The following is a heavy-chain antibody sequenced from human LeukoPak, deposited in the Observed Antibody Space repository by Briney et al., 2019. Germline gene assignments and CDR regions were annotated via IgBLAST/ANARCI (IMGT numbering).Heavy chain of an antibody. CDR2: IYTSGST. J-gene: IGHJ4*02. V-gene: IGHV4-4*09. CDR3: RAYSGYDLDY. Sequence: SETLSLTCTVSGGSISRYYWSWIRQPPGKGLEWIGYIYTSGSTNYNPSLKSRVTISVDTSKNQFSLKLSSVTAADTAVYYCRAYSGYDLDYCGQGTLVTVSS. D-gene: IGHD5-12*01. CDR1: GGSISRYY.